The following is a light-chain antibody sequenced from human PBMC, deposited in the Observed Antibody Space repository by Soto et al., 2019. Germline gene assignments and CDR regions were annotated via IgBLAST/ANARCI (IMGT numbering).Light chain of an antibody. CDR1: HSVDSSY. J-gene: IGKJ4*01. CDR3: QQYGSYPLT. V-gene: IGKV3-20*01. CDR2: ETS. Sequence: EVVLTQSPGALSLSPGERATLSCRASHSVDSSYFAWYQQRPGQAPRLLIYETSSRATGTPDRFSGSGSGTDFTLTVSRLEPEDFAVYFCQQYGSYPLTFGGGTKVEIK.